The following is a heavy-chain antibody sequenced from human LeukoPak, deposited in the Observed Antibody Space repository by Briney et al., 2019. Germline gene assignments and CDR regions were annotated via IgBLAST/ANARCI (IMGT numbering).Heavy chain of an antibody. CDR1: GFTFSSYA. CDR2: ISGSGGST. J-gene: IGHJ1*01. Sequence: PGGSLRLSCAASGFTFSSYAMSWVRQAPGKGLEWVSAISGSGGSTYYADSVKGRFTISRDNSKNTLYLKMNSLRAEDTAVYYCAKDLSQRLVVSEYFQHWGQGTLVTVSS. D-gene: IGHD6-13*01. V-gene: IGHV3-23*01. CDR3: AKDLSQRLVVSEYFQH.